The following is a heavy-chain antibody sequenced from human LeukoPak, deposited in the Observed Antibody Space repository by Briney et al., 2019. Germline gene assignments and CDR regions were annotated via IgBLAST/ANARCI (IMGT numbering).Heavy chain of an antibody. Sequence: SETLSLTCTVSGGSISSDNHLWDWIRQPPGKGLEWIGAVSYTGTTYYNPSLMSRVTISVDTSKNQFSLKLSSVTAADTAVYYCARGSSGEYFQHWGQGTLVTVSS. CDR2: VSYTGTT. J-gene: IGHJ1*01. CDR1: GGSISSDNHL. V-gene: IGHV4-39*07. D-gene: IGHD3-22*01. CDR3: ARGSSGEYFQH.